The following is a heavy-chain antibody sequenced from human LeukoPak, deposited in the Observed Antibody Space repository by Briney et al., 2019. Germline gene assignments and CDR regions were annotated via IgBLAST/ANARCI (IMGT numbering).Heavy chain of an antibody. CDR3: AKGEFSKGFWSGYPYYFDY. J-gene: IGHJ4*02. V-gene: IGHV3-23*01. Sequence: GGSLRLSCAASGFTFSAYAMNWVRQAPGKGLEWVSTISATGDSTNYADSVKGRFTTSRDNSKNTLYLQMNSLRAEDTAVYYCAKGEFSKGFWSGYPYYFDYWGQGTLVTVSS. D-gene: IGHD3-3*01. CDR2: ISATGDST. CDR1: GFTFSAYA.